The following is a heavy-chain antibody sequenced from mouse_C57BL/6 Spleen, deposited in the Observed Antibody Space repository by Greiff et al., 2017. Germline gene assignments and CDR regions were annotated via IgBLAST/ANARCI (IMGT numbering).Heavy chain of an antibody. Sequence: EVKLVESGGGLVKPGGSLKLSCAASGFTFSDYYMAWVRQVPEKGLEWVANINYDGSSTYYLDSLKSRFIISRDNAKNILYLQMSSLKSEDTATYYCARDQGEGYFDYWGQGTTLTVSS. CDR1: GFTFSDYY. CDR2: INYDGSST. CDR3: ARDQGEGYFDY. J-gene: IGHJ2*01. V-gene: IGHV5-16*01.